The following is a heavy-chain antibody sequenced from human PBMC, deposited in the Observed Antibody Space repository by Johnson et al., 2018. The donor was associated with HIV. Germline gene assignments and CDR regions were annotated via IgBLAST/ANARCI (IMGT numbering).Heavy chain of an antibody. D-gene: IGHD6-13*01. CDR3: ARGAYSSSWHASDASDI. J-gene: IGHJ3*02. Sequence: MQLVESGGGLVQPGGSLRLSCAASGFTFSSYVMHWVRQAPGKGLEYVSGISSKGGSTYYANSVKGRFTISRDNSKNTLYLQMGSLRAEDMAVYYCARGAYSSSWHASDASDIWGQGTMVTVSS. CDR2: ISSKGGST. CDR1: GFTFSSYV. V-gene: IGHV3-64*01.